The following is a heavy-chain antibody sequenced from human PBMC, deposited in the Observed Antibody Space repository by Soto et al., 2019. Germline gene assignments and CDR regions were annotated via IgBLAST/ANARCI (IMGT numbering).Heavy chain of an antibody. Sequence: SLRLSCAASGFTFDDYGMSWVRQAPGKGLEWVSGINWNGGSTGYADSVKGRFTISRDNAKNSLYLQMNSLRAEDTALYHCARPQGYYGSGSFAFDIWGQGTMVTVSS. D-gene: IGHD3-10*01. CDR2: INWNGGST. J-gene: IGHJ3*02. CDR1: GFTFDDYG. V-gene: IGHV3-20*01. CDR3: ARPQGYYGSGSFAFDI.